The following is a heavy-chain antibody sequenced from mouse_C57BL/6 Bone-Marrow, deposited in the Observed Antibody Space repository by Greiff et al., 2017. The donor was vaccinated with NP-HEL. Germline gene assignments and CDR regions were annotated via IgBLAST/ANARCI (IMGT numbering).Heavy chain of an antibody. CDR1: GFTFSSYG. D-gene: IGHD2-5*01. CDR3: ASYYSNSWFAY. J-gene: IGHJ3*01. CDR2: ISSGGSYT. V-gene: IGHV5-6*01. Sequence: EVQLVESGGDLVKPGGSLKLSCAASGFTFSSYGMSWVRQTPDKRLEWVATISSGGSYTYYPDSVKGRFTISRDNAKNTLYLQMSSLKSEDTAMYYCASYYSNSWFAYWGQGTLVTVSA.